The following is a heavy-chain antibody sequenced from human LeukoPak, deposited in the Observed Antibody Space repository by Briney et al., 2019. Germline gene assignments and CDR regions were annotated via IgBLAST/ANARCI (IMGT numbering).Heavy chain of an antibody. CDR3: ATSRPPTTGTTGTTLDYYGMDV. D-gene: IGHD1-1*01. CDR1: GGSISSYY. V-gene: IGHV4-4*07. J-gene: IGHJ6*02. Sequence: SETLSLTCTVSGGSISSYYWSWIRQPAGKGLEWIGRIYTSGSTNYNPSLKSRVTMSVDTSKNQFSLKLSSVTAADTAVYYCATSRPPTTGTTGTTLDYYGMDVWGQGTTVTVSS. CDR2: IYTSGST.